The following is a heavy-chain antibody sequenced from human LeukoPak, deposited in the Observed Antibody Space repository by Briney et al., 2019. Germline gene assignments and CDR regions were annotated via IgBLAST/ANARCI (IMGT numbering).Heavy chain of an antibody. CDR2: IIPIFGTA. Sequence: SVKVSCKASGGTFSSYAISWVRQAPGQGLEWMGEIIPIFGTANYAQKFQGRVTITADESTSTAYMELSSLRSEDTAVYYCARGRTKPTVTTFDYWGQGTLVTVSS. D-gene: IGHD4-17*01. CDR3: ARGRTKPTVTTFDY. V-gene: IGHV1-69*01. J-gene: IGHJ4*02. CDR1: GGTFSSYA.